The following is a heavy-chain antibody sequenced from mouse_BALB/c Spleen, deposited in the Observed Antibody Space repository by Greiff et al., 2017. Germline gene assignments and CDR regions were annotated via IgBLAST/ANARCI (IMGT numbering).Heavy chain of an antibody. D-gene: IGHD1-1*01. V-gene: IGHV1-5*01. J-gene: IGHJ2*01. Sequence: VQLKQSGTVLARPGASVKMSCKASGYSFTSYWMHWVKQRPGQGLEWIGAIYPGNSDTSYNQKFKGKAKLTAVTSASTAYMELSSLTNEDSAVYYCTRYYGSRGYFDYWGQGTTLTVSS. CDR2: IYPGNSDT. CDR3: TRYYGSRGYFDY. CDR1: GYSFTSYW.